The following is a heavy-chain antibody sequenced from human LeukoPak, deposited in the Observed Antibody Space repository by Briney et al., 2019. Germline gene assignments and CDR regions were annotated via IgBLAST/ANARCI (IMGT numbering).Heavy chain of an antibody. CDR1: GFTFSSYA. CDR2: ISGSGGST. Sequence: GGSLRLSCAASGFTFSSYAMGWVRQAPGEGLEWVSAISGSGGSTYYADSVKGRFTISRDNSKNTLYLQMNSLRAEDTAVYYCAKYVDGDYIFYYYYGMDVWGQGTTVTVSS. D-gene: IGHD4-17*01. V-gene: IGHV3-23*01. CDR3: AKYVDGDYIFYYYYGMDV. J-gene: IGHJ6*02.